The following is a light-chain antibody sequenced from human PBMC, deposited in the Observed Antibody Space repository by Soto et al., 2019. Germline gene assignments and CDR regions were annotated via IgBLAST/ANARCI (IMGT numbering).Light chain of an antibody. CDR3: AAWDDSLSGSV. J-gene: IGLJ1*01. CDR2: RNN. V-gene: IGLV1-47*01. CDR1: SSNIGSNY. Sequence: QSVLTQPPSASGTPGQRVTISCSGSSSNIGSNYVYWYQQLPGTAPKLLIYRNNQRPSGVPDRFSGSKSGTSASLAISGLRSEDEADYYCAAWDDSLSGSVFGTGTKVTV.